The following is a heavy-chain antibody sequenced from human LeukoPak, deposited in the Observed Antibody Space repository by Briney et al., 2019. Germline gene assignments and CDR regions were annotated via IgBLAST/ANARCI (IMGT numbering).Heavy chain of an antibody. CDR2: IKQDGSEK. D-gene: IGHD3-3*01. CDR1: GFTFGTYA. Sequence: GGSLRLSCAASGFTFGTYAMTWVRQAPGKGLEWVAIIKQDGSEKYSVDSVKGRFTISRDNAKNSLYLEMNSLRAEDTAVYYCARDSSDNFWSGFSLWGQGTLVTVSS. J-gene: IGHJ4*02. V-gene: IGHV3-7*01. CDR3: ARDSSDNFWSGFSL.